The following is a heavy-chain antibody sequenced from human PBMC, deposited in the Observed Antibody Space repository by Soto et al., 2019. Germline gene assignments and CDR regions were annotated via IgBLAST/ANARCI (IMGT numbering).Heavy chain of an antibody. CDR2: ISGSGGST. D-gene: IGHD3-22*01. CDR1: GFTFSSYA. J-gene: IGHJ4*02. Sequence: GGFLRLSCAASGFTFSSYAMSWVRQAPGKGLEWVSAISGSGGSTYYADSMKGRFTISRDNSKNTLYLQMNSLRAEDTAVYYCATGSNYDSSGIFDYWGQGTLVTVSS. V-gene: IGHV3-23*01. CDR3: ATGSNYDSSGIFDY.